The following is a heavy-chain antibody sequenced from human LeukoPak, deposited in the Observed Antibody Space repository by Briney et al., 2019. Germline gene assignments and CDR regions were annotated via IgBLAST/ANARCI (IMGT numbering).Heavy chain of an antibody. D-gene: IGHD1-26*01. CDR3: ARDGWLGGSYSVDY. J-gene: IGHJ4*02. Sequence: GGSLRLSCAASGFSFNNFGMYWVRQAPGKGLEWVAVIWYDGSNQYYADSVKGRFTISRDNSKNTLYLQMNSLRAEDTAVYHCARDGWLGGSYSVDYWGQGTLVTVSS. CDR1: GFSFNNFG. CDR2: IWYDGSNQ. V-gene: IGHV3-33*01.